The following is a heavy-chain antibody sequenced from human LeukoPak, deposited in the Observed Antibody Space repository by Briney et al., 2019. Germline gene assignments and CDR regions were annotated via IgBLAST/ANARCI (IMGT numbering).Heavy chain of an antibody. CDR1: GGSISSGSYY. Sequence: SQTLSLTCTVSGGSISSGSYYWSWIRQPAGKGLEWIGRIYTSGSTNYNPSLKSRVTISVDTSKNQFSLKLSSVTAADTAVYYCARALGYCSGGSCYFDYWGQGTLVTVSS. D-gene: IGHD2-15*01. J-gene: IGHJ4*02. CDR2: IYTSGST. CDR3: ARALGYCSGGSCYFDY. V-gene: IGHV4-61*02.